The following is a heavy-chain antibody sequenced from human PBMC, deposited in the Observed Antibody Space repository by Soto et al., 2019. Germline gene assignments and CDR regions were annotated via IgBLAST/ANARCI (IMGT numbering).Heavy chain of an antibody. CDR2: IIPILGIA. D-gene: IGHD3-3*01. CDR1: GGTFSRYT. Sequence: QVQLVQSGAEVKKPGSSVKVSCKASGGTFSRYTISWVRQAPGQGLEWMGRIIPILGIANYAQKFQGRVTITADKSTSTAYMELSSLRSDDTAVYYCARSNYTGVDVWGQGTTVTVSS. J-gene: IGHJ6*02. CDR3: ARSNYTGVDV. V-gene: IGHV1-69*02.